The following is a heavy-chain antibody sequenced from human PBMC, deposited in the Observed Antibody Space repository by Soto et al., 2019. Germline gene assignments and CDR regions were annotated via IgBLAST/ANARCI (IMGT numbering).Heavy chain of an antibody. CDR2: IYYSGST. CDR3: ARHFWGITGIAFDI. D-gene: IGHD3-16*01. Sequence: SETLSLTCTVSGGSISSYYWSWIRQPPGKGLEWIGYIYYSGSTNYNPSLKSRVTISVDTSKNQFSLKLSSVTAADTAVYYCARHFWGITGIAFDIWGQGTMVTVSS. V-gene: IGHV4-59*08. J-gene: IGHJ3*02. CDR1: GGSISSYY.